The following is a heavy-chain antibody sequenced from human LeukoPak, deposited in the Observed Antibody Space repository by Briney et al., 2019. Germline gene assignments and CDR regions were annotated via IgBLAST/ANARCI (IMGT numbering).Heavy chain of an antibody. Sequence: PGGSLRLSCATSGFTFSSFAMTWVRQAPGKGLEWVSAISGSGGSTYYAASVDGTFTISRDNSKNTLYLQMSSLRAEDTAVYYCAKRTSGFCSSTSCYGHDFWGQGTLVTVSS. J-gene: IGHJ4*02. V-gene: IGHV3-23*01. CDR1: GFTFSSFA. CDR3: AKRTSGFCSSTSCYGHDF. D-gene: IGHD2-2*03. CDR2: ISGSGGST.